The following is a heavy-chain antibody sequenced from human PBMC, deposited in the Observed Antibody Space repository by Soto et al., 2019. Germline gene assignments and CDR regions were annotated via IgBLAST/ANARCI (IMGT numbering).Heavy chain of an antibody. Sequence: QVQLVQSGAEVKRPGSSVKVSCKASGDTFNFYSINWVRQAPGLGLEWMGRVNPIVSMSNYAQKFQGRVTTNTEKSTSTAYMEISSLRSDDKDIYSCASSSGSGHRAFDYWGQGALVTVSS. V-gene: IGHV1-69*02. D-gene: IGHD3-10*01. J-gene: IGHJ4*02. CDR1: GDTFNFYS. CDR2: VNPIVSMS. CDR3: ASSSGSGHRAFDY.